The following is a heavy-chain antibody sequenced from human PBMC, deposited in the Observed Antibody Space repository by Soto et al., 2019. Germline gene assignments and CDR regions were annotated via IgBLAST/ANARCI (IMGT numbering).Heavy chain of an antibody. CDR1: GYSISSSNW. CDR3: ARRELQGPLDY. V-gene: IGHV4-28*01. D-gene: IGHD1-26*01. J-gene: IGHJ4*02. CDR2: IYYSGTT. Sequence: PSETLSLTCAVSGYSISSSNWWGWIRQPPGKGLEWIGYIYYSGTTYYNPSLKSRVTMSVDTSKNQFSLKLTSVTAVDTAVYYCARRELQGPLDYSGQGTLVTVSS.